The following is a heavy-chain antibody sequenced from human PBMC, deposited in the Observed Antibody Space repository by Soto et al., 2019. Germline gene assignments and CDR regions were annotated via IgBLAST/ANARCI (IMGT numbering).Heavy chain of an antibody. CDR3: ARDTSGVVVLNAFDI. V-gene: IGHV4-39*07. CDR2: FFIGGNT. Sequence: SDTLSLSCTVSGCSISSNTYYWLWIRQPPGKGLEWIASFFIGGNTYYNPSLKSRVTISVDTSKNQFSLKLSSVTAADTAVYYCARDTSGVVVLNAFDIWGQGTMVT. J-gene: IGHJ3*02. CDR1: GCSISSNTYY. D-gene: IGHD3-22*01.